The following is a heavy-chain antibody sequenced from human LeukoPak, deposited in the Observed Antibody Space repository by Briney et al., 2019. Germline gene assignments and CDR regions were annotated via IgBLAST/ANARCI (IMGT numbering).Heavy chain of an antibody. J-gene: IGHJ3*02. V-gene: IGHV3-7*01. CDR3: ARVGYGRLNDAFDI. CDR2: IKQDGSEK. Sequence: GGSLRLSCAASGFTFSSYWMSWVRQAPGMGLEWVANIKQDGSEKYYVDSVKGRFTISRDNAKNSLYLQMNSLRAEDTAVYYCARVGYGRLNDAFDIWGQGTMVTVSS. D-gene: IGHD3-16*01. CDR1: GFTFSSYW.